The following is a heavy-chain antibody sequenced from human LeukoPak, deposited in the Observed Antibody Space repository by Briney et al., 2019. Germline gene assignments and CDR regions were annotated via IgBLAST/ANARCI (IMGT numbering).Heavy chain of an antibody. V-gene: IGHV4-39*01. CDR3: ARLSKGRYFDYIFDF. CDR1: GGSYSSSTYY. Sequence: SETLSLTCAVSGGSYSSSTYYWGWIRQPPGKGLEWIGNIYYTGSSYYNPSLKSRVTMSVDTSKNQFSLKMNSVTAADTAVYYCARLSKGRYFDYIFDFWGQGTLLTVSS. J-gene: IGHJ4*02. CDR2: IYYTGSS. D-gene: IGHD3-9*01.